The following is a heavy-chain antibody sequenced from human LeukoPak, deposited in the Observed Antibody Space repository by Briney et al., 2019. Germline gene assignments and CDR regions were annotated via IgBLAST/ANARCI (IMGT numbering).Heavy chain of an antibody. CDR1: GGSISSYY. J-gene: IGHJ6*03. Sequence: SETLSLTRTVSGGSISSYYWSWIRQPAGKGLEWIGRIYTSGSTNYNPSLKSRVTMSVDTSKNQFSLKLSSVTAADTAVYYCAREGDFWSGYSPHDYMDVWGKGTTVTVSS. V-gene: IGHV4-4*07. D-gene: IGHD3-3*01. CDR2: IYTSGST. CDR3: AREGDFWSGYSPHDYMDV.